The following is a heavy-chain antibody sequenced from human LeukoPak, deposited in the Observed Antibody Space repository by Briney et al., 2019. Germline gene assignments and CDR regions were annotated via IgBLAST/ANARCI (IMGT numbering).Heavy chain of an antibody. Sequence: GGSLRLSCAASGFTFSSYAMSWVRQAPGKGLEWVSAISGSGGSTYYADSVKGRFTISRDNSKNTLYLQMNSLRAEDTAVYYCAKSEYCSSTSCYRSYYYGTDVWGQGTTVTVSS. D-gene: IGHD2-2*01. J-gene: IGHJ6*02. CDR1: GFTFSSYA. CDR2: ISGSGGST. CDR3: AKSEYCSSTSCYRSYYYGTDV. V-gene: IGHV3-23*01.